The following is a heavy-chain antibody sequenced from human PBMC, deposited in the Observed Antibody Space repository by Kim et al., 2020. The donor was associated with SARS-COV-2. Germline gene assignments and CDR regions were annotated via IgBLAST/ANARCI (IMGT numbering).Heavy chain of an antibody. D-gene: IGHD2-21*02. CDR1: GGSISSSNW. CDR3: ARDQMPYCGGDCYDAQYWFDP. CDR2: IYHSGST. J-gene: IGHJ5*02. Sequence: SETLSLTCAVSGGSISSSNWWSWVRQPPGKGLEWIGEIYHSGSTNYNPSLKSRVTISVDKSKNQFSLKLSSVTAADTAVYYCARDQMPYCGGDCYDAQYWFDPWGQGTLVTVSS. V-gene: IGHV4-4*02.